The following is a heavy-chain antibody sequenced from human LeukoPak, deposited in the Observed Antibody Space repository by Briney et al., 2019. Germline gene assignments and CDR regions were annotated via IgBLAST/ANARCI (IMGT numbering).Heavy chain of an antibody. CDR2: ISAYNGNT. D-gene: IGHD3-10*01. Sequence: ASVKVSCKASGYTLTSYGISWVRQAPGQGLEWMGWISAYNGNTNYAQKLQGRVTMTTDTSTSTAYMELRSLRSDDTAVYYCARDGSGSYYNVRPYYYYMDVWGKGTTVTVSS. V-gene: IGHV1-18*01. CDR1: GYTLTSYG. J-gene: IGHJ6*03. CDR3: ARDGSGSYYNVRPYYYYMDV.